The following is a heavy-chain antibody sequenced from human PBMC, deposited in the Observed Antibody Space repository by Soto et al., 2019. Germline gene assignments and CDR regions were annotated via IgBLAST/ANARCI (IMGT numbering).Heavy chain of an antibody. J-gene: IGHJ4*02. Sequence: GASVKVSCKASGYTFTIYYMHWVRQAPGQGLEWMGIINPSGGSTSYAQKFQGRVTMTRDTSTSTVYMELSSLRSEDTAVYYCATSTQIAAPFDYWGQGTLDTVSS. D-gene: IGHD6-13*01. CDR3: ATSTQIAAPFDY. V-gene: IGHV1-46*01. CDR2: INPSGGST. CDR1: GYTFTIYY.